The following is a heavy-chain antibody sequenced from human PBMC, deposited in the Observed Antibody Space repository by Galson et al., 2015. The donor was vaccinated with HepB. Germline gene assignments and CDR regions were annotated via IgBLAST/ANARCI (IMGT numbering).Heavy chain of an antibody. CDR2: ISGSGGST. CDR3: AKDAPSGYGSGSLYYFDY. CDR1: GFTFSSYA. V-gene: IGHV3-23*01. J-gene: IGHJ4*02. Sequence: SLRLSCAASGFTFSSYAMSWVRQAPGKGLEWVSAISGSGGSTYYADSVKGRFTISRDNSKNTLYLQMNSLRAEDTAVYYCAKDAPSGYGSGSLYYFDYWGQGTLVTVSS. D-gene: IGHD3-10*01.